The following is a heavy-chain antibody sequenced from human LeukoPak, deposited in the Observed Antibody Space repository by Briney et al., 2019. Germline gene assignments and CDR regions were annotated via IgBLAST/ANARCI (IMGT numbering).Heavy chain of an antibody. J-gene: IGHJ4*02. CDR2: VYWDDDK. CDR3: AHSLWFGDLLPYFDY. CDR1: GFSLSTSGVG. Sequence: SGPTLVNPTQTLTLTRTFSGFSLSTSGVGVGWIRQPPGKALEWLALVYWDDDKRYSPSLKSRLTITKDTSKNQVVLTMTNMDPVDTATYYCAHSLWFGDLLPYFDYWGQGTLVTVSS. V-gene: IGHV2-5*02. D-gene: IGHD3-10*01.